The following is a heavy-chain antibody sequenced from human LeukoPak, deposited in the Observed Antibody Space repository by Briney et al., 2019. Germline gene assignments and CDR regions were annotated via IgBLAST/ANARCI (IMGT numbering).Heavy chain of an antibody. CDR1: GGSISSSSYY. V-gene: IGHV4-39*07. D-gene: IGHD3-22*01. CDR2: IYYSGST. Sequence: SETLSLTCTVSGGSISSSSYYWGWIRQPPGKGLEWIGSIYYSGSTYYNPSLESRVTISVDTSKNQFSLKLSSVTAADTAVYYCARKVIVAAGEPYFDYWGQGTLVTVSS. CDR3: ARKVIVAAGEPYFDY. J-gene: IGHJ4*02.